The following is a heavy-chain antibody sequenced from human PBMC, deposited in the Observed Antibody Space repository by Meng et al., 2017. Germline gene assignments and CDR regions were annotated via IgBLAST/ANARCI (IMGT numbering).Heavy chain of an antibody. Sequence: EVLLVETGGGLMHRGGSLRLCCAASGFIVSRNYMRWGRQAPGKGLEWVSVIYSGGSTYYADSVKGRFTISRDNSKNTLYLQMNSLRAEDTAVYYCARDYGDHLGFDYWGQGTLVTVSS. D-gene: IGHD4-17*01. CDR3: ARDYGDHLGFDY. CDR1: GFIVSRNY. CDR2: IYSGGST. V-gene: IGHV3-53*02. J-gene: IGHJ4*02.